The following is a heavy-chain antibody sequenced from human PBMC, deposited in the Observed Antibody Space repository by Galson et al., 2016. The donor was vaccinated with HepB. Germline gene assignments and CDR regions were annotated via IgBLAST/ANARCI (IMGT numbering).Heavy chain of an antibody. D-gene: IGHD3-3*01. CDR3: ARAYDFWSGRYYYAMDV. CDR2: IYSADTGGTT. V-gene: IGHV3-53*04. Sequence: SLRLSCAASGFTVSRDYMTWVRQAPGKRLEWVSVIYSADTGGTTCYADSVKGRFTISRHNSKNTLYLQMNSLGHEDTAVYYCARAYDFWSGRYYYAMDVWGQGTTVTVS. CDR1: GFTVSRDY. J-gene: IGHJ6*02.